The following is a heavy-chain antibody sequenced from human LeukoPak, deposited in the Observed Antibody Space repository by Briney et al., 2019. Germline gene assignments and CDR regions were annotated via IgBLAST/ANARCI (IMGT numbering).Heavy chain of an antibody. V-gene: IGHV3-33*06. J-gene: IGHJ3*02. CDR3: AKGGLGYCSSTSCPGAFDI. CDR2: IWYDGSNK. D-gene: IGHD2-2*01. CDR1: GFTFSSYG. Sequence: PGGSLRLSCAASGFTFSSYGMHWVRQAPGKGLEWVAVIWYDGSNKYYADSVKGRFTISRDNSKNTLYLQMNSLRAEDTAVYYCAKGGLGYCSSTSCPGAFDIWGQGTMVTVSS.